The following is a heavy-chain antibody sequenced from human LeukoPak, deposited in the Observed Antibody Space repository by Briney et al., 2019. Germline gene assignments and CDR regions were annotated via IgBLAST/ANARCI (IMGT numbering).Heavy chain of an antibody. V-gene: IGHV3-48*04. D-gene: IGHD3-3*01. CDR1: GFTFSSYS. CDR2: ISSSSSSTI. CDR3: ARAVSRSGYCDY. J-gene: IGHJ4*02. Sequence: GGSLRLSCAASGFTFSSYSMNWVRQAPGKGLEWVSYISSSSSSTIYYADSVKGRFTISRDNAKNSLYLQMNSLRAEDTAVYYCARAVSRSGYCDYWGQGTLVTVSS.